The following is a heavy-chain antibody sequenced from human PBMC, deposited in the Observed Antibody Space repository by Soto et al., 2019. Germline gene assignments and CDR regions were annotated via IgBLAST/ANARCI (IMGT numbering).Heavy chain of an antibody. Sequence: GGSLRLSCAASGFTFSSYSMNWVRQAPGKGLEWVSYISSSSSTIYYADSVKGRFTISRDNAQNSLFLLMNSLRAEDTAVYYCARDKDWAFDYWGQGALVTVSS. CDR2: ISSSSSTI. CDR1: GFTFSSYS. V-gene: IGHV3-48*04. CDR3: ARDKDWAFDY. J-gene: IGHJ4*02. D-gene: IGHD3-9*01.